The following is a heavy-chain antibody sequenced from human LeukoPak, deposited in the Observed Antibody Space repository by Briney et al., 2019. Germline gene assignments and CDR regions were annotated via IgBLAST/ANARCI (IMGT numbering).Heavy chain of an antibody. D-gene: IGHD5-18*01. Sequence: ASVKVSCKASGYTFTGYYMHWVRQAPGQGLEWMGWINPNSGGTNYAQKFQGRVTMTRDTSISTAYMVLSRLRSDDTAVYYCARDWLQLWSPLGYWGQGTLVTVSS. CDR3: ARDWLQLWSPLGY. V-gene: IGHV1-2*02. CDR2: INPNSGGT. J-gene: IGHJ4*02. CDR1: GYTFTGYY.